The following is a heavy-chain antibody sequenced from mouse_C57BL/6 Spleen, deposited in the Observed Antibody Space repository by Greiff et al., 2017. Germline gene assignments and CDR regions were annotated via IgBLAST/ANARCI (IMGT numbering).Heavy chain of an antibody. CDR3: ARTQYYGSSYYFDY. D-gene: IGHD1-1*01. Sequence: VQLQQPGAELVKPGASVKLSCKASGYTFTSYWMQWVKQRPGQGLEWIGEIDPSDSYTNYNQKFKGKATLTVDTSSSTAYMQLSSLTSEDSAVYYCARTQYYGSSYYFDYWGQGTTLTVSS. V-gene: IGHV1-50*01. CDR2: IDPSDSYT. CDR1: GYTFTSYW. J-gene: IGHJ2*01.